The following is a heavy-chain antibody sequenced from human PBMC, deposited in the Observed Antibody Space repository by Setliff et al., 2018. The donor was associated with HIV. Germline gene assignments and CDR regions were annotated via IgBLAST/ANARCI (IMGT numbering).Heavy chain of an antibody. Sequence: PSETLSLTCTVSGDSINGYYWSWFRQPPGRGLEVIGYIYSSGTTKYNPSLKSRVTILVDTSKNQFSLRRGFVTAADTAVYYCARGRFRGGGFDYWGQGTLVTVSS. J-gene: IGHJ4*02. CDR1: GDSINGYY. CDR2: IYSSGTT. V-gene: IGHV4-59*08. CDR3: ARGRFRGGGFDY. D-gene: IGHD3-10*01.